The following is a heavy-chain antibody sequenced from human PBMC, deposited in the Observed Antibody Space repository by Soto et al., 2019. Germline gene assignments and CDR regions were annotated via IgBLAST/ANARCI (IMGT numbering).Heavy chain of an antibody. D-gene: IGHD4-17*01. CDR3: ARDLSTVTTRYYYYYMDV. CDR1: GFTFSSYS. Sequence: GGSLRLSCAASGFTFSSYSMNWVRQAPGKGLEWVSYISSSSSTIYYADSVKGRFTISRDNAKNSLYLQMNSLRAEDTAVYYCARDLSTVTTRYYYYYMDVWGKGTTVTVSS. J-gene: IGHJ6*03. CDR2: ISSSSSTI. V-gene: IGHV3-48*01.